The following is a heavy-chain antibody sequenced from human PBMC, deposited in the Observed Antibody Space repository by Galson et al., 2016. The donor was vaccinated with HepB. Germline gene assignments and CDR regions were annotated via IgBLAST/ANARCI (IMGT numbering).Heavy chain of an antibody. CDR3: ARASHYNILTGLDT. CDR2: IGYSGDL. J-gene: IGHJ5*02. V-gene: IGHV4-31*03. CDR1: GGSISSGDYY. D-gene: IGHD3-9*01. Sequence: TLSLTCTVSGGSISSGDYYWNWVRHHPGKGLEWIGYIGYSGDLLYNPSLKGRVVISLEASTNRFYLKLTSVTVADTAVYFCARASHYNILTGLDTWGQGTLLSVSS.